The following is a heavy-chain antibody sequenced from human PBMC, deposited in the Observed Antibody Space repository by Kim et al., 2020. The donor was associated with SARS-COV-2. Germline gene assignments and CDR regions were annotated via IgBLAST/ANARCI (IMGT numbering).Heavy chain of an antibody. CDR3: VRSEGRASWRQFDY. CDR1: GDSISYYY. V-gene: IGHV4-59*01. CDR2: IYYGGTT. J-gene: IGHJ4*02. D-gene: IGHD2-2*01. Sequence: SETLSLTCTVSGDSISYYYCSWIRQFPGKGLEWIGYIYYGGTTAYNPSLKSRVTISVDTSKNEFSLELTSVTAADTAIYYYVRSEGRASWRQFDYWGRGVLVTVSS.